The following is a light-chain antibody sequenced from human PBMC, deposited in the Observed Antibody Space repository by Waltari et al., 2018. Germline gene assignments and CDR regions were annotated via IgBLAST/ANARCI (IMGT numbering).Light chain of an antibody. CDR2: GAS. V-gene: IGKV3-20*01. CDR3: QQYGSSPT. Sequence: EIVLTQSPGTVSLSPGERATLSGRASQRVTNNYLPWYQQKPGLPPRLLMYGASTRASGIPDRFSGRGSGTDFTLTISRLEPEDFAVYYCQQYGSSPTFGQGTRLEIK. CDR1: QRVTNNY. J-gene: IGKJ5*01.